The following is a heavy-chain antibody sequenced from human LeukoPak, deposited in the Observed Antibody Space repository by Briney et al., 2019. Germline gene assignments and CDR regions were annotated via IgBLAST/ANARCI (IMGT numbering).Heavy chain of an antibody. Sequence: PGGSLRLSCAASGFTFSSYAMSWVRQAPGKGLEWVSAISGSGGSTYYADSVKGRFTISRDNSMNTLYLQMNSLRAEDTAVYYCAGHSSSWYENWFDPWGQGTLVTVSS. D-gene: IGHD6-13*01. J-gene: IGHJ5*02. CDR2: ISGSGGST. CDR1: GFTFSSYA. CDR3: AGHSSSWYENWFDP. V-gene: IGHV3-23*01.